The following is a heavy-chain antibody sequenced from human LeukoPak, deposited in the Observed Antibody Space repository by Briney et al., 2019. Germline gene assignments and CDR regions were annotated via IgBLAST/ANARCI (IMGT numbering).Heavy chain of an antibody. CDR3: AKGGYDSSGYYYVEFLY. CDR1: GFIFNNYA. CDR2: ISWNSGSI. V-gene: IGHV3-9*01. Sequence: PGGSLRLSCAGSGFIFNNYAMHWVRQPPGKGLEWVSGISWNSGSIDYADSVKGRFTISRDNAKNSLYLQMNSLRAEDTALYYCAKGGYDSSGYYYVEFLYWGQGTLVTVSS. D-gene: IGHD3-22*01. J-gene: IGHJ4*02.